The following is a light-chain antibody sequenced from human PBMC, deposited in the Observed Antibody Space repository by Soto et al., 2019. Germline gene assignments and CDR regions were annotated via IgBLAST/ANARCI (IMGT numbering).Light chain of an antibody. V-gene: IGKV1-5*01. CDR2: DAS. Sequence: DIQMTQSPSTLSASVGDRVTITCRASQSISIWLAWYQQKPGKAPKLLIYDASSLESGVQSRFSGSGSGTGRTVTISSLKPDDFAIYYCKQYDGYPPLSFGGGTKLDIK. CDR3: KQYDGYPPLS. CDR1: QSISIW. J-gene: IGKJ4*01.